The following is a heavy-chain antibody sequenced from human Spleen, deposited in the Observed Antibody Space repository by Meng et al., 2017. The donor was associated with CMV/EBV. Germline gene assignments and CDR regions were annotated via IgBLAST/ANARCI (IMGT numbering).Heavy chain of an antibody. CDR1: GYSISSGYY. D-gene: IGHD7-27*01. CDR3: ARNGDAYSFDI. V-gene: IGHV4-38-2*02. CDR2: IYYSGST. J-gene: IGHJ3*02. Sequence: SETLSLTCTVSGYSISSGYYWGWIRQPPGKGLEWIGSIYYSGSTNSNPSLKSRVTISVDTFKNQFSLKLSSVTAADTAVYYCARNGDAYSFDIWGQGTMVTVSS.